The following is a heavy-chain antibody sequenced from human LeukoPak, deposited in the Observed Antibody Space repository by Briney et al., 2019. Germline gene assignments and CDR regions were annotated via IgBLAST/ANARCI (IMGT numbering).Heavy chain of an antibody. J-gene: IGHJ4*02. CDR1: GVSISSYY. CDR3: ARGVAFDY. V-gene: IGHV4-59*12. CDR2: IYYSGTT. D-gene: IGHD2-15*01. Sequence: SETPSLTCTVSGVSISSYYWSWIRQPPGKGLEWIGYIYYSGTTNYHPSLKSRVTISVDTSKNQFSLKLSSVPAADTAVYYCARGVAFDYWGQGTLVTASS.